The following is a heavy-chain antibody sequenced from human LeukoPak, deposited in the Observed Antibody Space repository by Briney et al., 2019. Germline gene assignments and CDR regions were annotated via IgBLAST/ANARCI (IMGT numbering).Heavy chain of an antibody. CDR3: ASLGDGYNAGFDY. CDR2: IIPIFGTG. J-gene: IGHJ4*02. Sequence: ASVKVSCKASGGTFSSYAISWVRQAPGQGLEWMGGIIPIFGTGNYAQKFQGRVTITADESTSTAYMELSSLRSEDTAVYYCASLGDGYNAGFDYWGQGTLVTVSS. V-gene: IGHV1-69*13. CDR1: GGTFSSYA. D-gene: IGHD5-24*01.